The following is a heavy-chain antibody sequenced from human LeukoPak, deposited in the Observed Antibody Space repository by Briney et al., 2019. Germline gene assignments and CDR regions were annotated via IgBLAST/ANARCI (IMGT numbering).Heavy chain of an antibody. D-gene: IGHD6-13*01. CDR2: INTDSGGT. CDR1: GYTFTGYY. Sequence: AASVKVSCKASGYTFTGYYMHWVRQAPGQGLEWMVWINTDSGGTNYAQKFQGRVTMTIDTSISTAYLELTRLTSDDTAVYYCARGEGSSIDYWGQGTLVTVSS. J-gene: IGHJ4*02. V-gene: IGHV1-2*02. CDR3: ARGEGSSIDY.